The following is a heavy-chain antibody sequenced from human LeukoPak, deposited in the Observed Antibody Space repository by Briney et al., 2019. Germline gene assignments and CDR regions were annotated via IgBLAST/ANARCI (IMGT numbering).Heavy chain of an antibody. J-gene: IGHJ4*02. CDR1: GFTFSSYG. CDR2: IRYDGSNK. D-gene: IGHD4-17*01. Sequence: GGSLRLACAAAGFTFSSYGMHWVRQAPVKGLEWVAFIRYDGSNKYYADSVKGRFTISRDNSKNTLYLQMNSLRAEDTAVYYCAKRYGDYGTFDYWGQGTLVTVSS. V-gene: IGHV3-30*02. CDR3: AKRYGDYGTFDY.